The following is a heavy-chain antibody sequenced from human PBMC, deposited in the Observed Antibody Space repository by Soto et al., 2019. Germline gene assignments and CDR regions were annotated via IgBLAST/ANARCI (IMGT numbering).Heavy chain of an antibody. J-gene: IGHJ4*02. V-gene: IGHV3-30*18. CDR3: VKEFGVAGSSYESFFDY. CDR2: VSYDGGTK. CDR1: GFTLSSHG. Sequence: GGFLRLSCAASGFTLSSHGMQWVRQAPGKGLEWVAVVSYDGGTKYYADSVKGRFTISRDNSKNTLYLQMNSLRAEDTAVYYCVKEFGVAGSSYESFFDYWGQGTLVTVSS. D-gene: IGHD5-18*01.